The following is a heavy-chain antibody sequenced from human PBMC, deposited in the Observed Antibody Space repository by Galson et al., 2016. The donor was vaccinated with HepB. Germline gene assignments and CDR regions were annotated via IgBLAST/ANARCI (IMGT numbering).Heavy chain of an antibody. CDR3: AKDLGRSVGTIAF. D-gene: IGHD5/OR15-5a*01. Sequence: SLRLSCAASGFTLQSFAMHWVRQAPGKGLEWVSGINWNSGYRDYAASVKGRFTISRDNAKNSLYLEMNSLRPDDSAFYYCAKDLGRSVGTIAFWGQGTLVTVSS. J-gene: IGHJ4*02. V-gene: IGHV3-9*01. CDR1: GFTLQSFA. CDR2: INWNSGYR.